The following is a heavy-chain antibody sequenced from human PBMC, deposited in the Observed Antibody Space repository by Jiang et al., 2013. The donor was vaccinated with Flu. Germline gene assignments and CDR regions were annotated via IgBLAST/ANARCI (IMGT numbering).Heavy chain of an antibody. D-gene: IGHD4-17*01. V-gene: IGHV4-39*07. J-gene: IGHJ4*02. CDR1: GDSISSGTYY. CDR3: ASEDDYGDYLEY. Sequence: GLVKPSETLSLTCTVSGDSISSGTYYWGWIRQPPGKGLEWIGSIYYTGSTYYSPSLKSRATISVDTSKNQFSLKLTSVTAADTAVYYCASEDDYGDYLEYWGQGTLVTVSS. CDR2: IYYTGST.